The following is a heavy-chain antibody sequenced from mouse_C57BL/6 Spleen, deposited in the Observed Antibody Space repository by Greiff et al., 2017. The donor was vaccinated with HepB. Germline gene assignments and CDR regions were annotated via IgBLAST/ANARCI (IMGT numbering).Heavy chain of an antibody. Sequence: EVQGVESGGGLVKPGASLKLSCAASGFTFSDYGMHWVRQAPEKGLEWVAYISSGSSTIYYADTVKGRFTFSRDNAKNTMFLQMTSLRSEDAAMYYCARDYSYAMDYWGQGTSVTVSS. V-gene: IGHV5-17*01. J-gene: IGHJ4*01. CDR1: GFTFSDYG. D-gene: IGHD2-13*01. CDR3: ARDYSYAMDY. CDR2: ISSGSSTI.